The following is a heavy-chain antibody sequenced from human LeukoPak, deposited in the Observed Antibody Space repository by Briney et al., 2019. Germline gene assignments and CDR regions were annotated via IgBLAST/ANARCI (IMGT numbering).Heavy chain of an antibody. J-gene: IGHJ6*02. CDR2: IYHSGST. CDR1: GGSISSSNW. D-gene: IGHD3-3*01. V-gene: IGHV4-4*02. CDR3: ARDRTYYDFWSGYPDYYYGMDV. Sequence: SETLSLTCAVSGGSISSSNWWSWVRQPPGKGLEWIGEIYHSGSTNYNPSLKSRVTISVDKSKNQFSLKLSSVTAADTAVYYCARDRTYYDFWSGYPDYYYGMDVWGQGTTVTVSS.